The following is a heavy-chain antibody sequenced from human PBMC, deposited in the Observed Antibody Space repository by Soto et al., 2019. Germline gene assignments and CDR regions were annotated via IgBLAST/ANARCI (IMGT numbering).Heavy chain of an antibody. CDR1: GGSISTVGHY. V-gene: IGHV4-31*03. CDR3: ARDPQRCSGGSCYLDP. Sequence: PSETLSLTCSVSGGSISTVGHYWTWIRQPPGKGLEWIGSIYHTGSTYYSKSLRSRLTMSVDTSKSQFSLRLSSVTAAGTAVYYCARDPQRCSGGSCYLDPWGQGTLVTVSS. D-gene: IGHD2-15*01. J-gene: IGHJ5*02. CDR2: IYHTGST.